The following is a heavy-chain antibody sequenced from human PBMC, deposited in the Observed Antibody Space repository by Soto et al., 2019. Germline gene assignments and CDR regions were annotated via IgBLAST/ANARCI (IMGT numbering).Heavy chain of an antibody. CDR1: GLGLSNYA. CDR3: ACFGPYCSGGSCHSSHWFDP. V-gene: IGHV3-30-3*01. J-gene: IGHJ5*02. CDR2: ISYDGSNK. Sequence: GGSMRLSCAASGLGLSNYAMHGVCKAKGKGLEWVAVISYDGSNKYYEDSVKGRFSISRDNSKKTLFLQMSSLRAEDTAVYYCACFGPYCSGGSCHSSHWFDPWGQGTLVTVSS. D-gene: IGHD2-15*01.